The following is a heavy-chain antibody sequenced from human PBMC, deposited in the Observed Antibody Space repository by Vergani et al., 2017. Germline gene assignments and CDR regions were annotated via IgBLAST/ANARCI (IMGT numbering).Heavy chain of an antibody. J-gene: IGHJ6*02. Sequence: EVQLLESGGGLVQPGGSLRLSCAASGFTFSSYAMSWVRQVPGKGLEWVSGISGSGGNTYYANSVKGRFTISRDNSKNTLYLQMNSLRADDTAVYYCAKGVYCSSTSXYEGRGYYYGMGVWGQGTTVTFSS. CDR1: GFTFSSYA. CDR3: AKGVYCSSTSXYEGRGYYYGMGV. CDR2: ISGSGGNT. V-gene: IGHV3-23*01. D-gene: IGHD2-2*01.